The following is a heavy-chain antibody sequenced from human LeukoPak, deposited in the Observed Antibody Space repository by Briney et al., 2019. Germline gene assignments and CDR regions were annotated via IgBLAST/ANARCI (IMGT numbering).Heavy chain of an antibody. J-gene: IGHJ4*02. V-gene: IGHV1-69*13. Sequence: SVNVSCKTSGYTFNTFGLSWVRQAPGQGLEWMGGIIPIFGTANYAQKFQGRVTITADESTSTAYMELSSLRSEDTAVYYCARAYCTNGVCYRGGGYFDYWGQGTLVTVSS. D-gene: IGHD2-8*01. CDR1: GYTFNTFG. CDR3: ARAYCTNGVCYRGGGYFDY. CDR2: IIPIFGTA.